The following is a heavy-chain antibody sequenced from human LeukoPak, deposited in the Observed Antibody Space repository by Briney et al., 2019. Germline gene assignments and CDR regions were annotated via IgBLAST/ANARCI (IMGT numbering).Heavy chain of an antibody. D-gene: IGHD2-15*01. CDR3: ARGRYCSADICSGGDAFDI. CDR1: Y. Sequence: YWWSTRHLTKKGLEWIGYISYIGSTNYNPSLKSRVTMSVDTSKNQFSLKLSSVTAADTAVYYCARGRYCSADICSGGDAFDIWGQGTMVSVSS. V-gene: IGHV4-61*06. CDR2: ISYIGST. J-gene: IGHJ3*02.